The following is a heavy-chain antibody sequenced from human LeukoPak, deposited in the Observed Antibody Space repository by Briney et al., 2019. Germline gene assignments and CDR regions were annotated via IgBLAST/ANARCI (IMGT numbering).Heavy chain of an antibody. V-gene: IGHV1-46*01. CDR3: ARAIGSGPGGHFDF. D-gene: IGHD3-10*01. Sequence: ASVKVSCKASGYTFTRYQIHWVRQARGQGPEWMGIIYPSGGSTNYAQKFQGRVTMTRDMSTSTVYMELSSLRSEDTAVYYCARAIGSGPGGHFDFWGRGILVPVSS. CDR2: IYPSGGST. CDR1: GYTFTRYQ. J-gene: IGHJ4*01.